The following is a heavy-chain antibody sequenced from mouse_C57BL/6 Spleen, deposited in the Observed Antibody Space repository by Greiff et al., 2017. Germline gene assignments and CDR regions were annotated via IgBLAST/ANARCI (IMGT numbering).Heavy chain of an antibody. J-gene: IGHJ2*01. Sequence: QVQLQQSGAELARPGASVKLSCKASGYTFTSYGISWVKQRTGQGLEWVGEIYPRSGNTYYNEKCKGKATLTADKSSSTAYMELRSLTSEDSAVYFCARWGNYVPYFDYWGQGTTLTVSS. V-gene: IGHV1-81*01. D-gene: IGHD2-1*01. CDR1: GYTFTSYG. CDR2: IYPRSGNT. CDR3: ARWGNYVPYFDY.